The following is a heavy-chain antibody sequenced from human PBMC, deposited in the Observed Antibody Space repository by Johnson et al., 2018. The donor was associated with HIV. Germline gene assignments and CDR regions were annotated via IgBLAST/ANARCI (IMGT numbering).Heavy chain of an antibody. V-gene: IGHV3-66*01. CDR2: IYSDGST. J-gene: IGHJ3*01. CDR3: ARNRPVSYGYRGAFDL. CDR1: GFTFSSYA. Sequence: MQLVESGGGVVQPGRSLRLSCAASGFTFSSYAMHWVRQAPGKGLEWVSVIYSDGSTYYADSVQGRFTLSRDNSQNTLYLQMNSLRAEDTAVYYCARNRPVSYGYRGAFDLWGQGTMVTVSS. D-gene: IGHD5-18*01.